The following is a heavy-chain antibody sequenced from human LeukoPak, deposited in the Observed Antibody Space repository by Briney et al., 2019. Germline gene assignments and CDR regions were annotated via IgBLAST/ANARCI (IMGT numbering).Heavy chain of an antibody. CDR3: ARDPRPRGGWFYFDY. CDR2: IYQSGIT. CDR1: GDSISSGNY. J-gene: IGHJ4*02. Sequence: SGTLSLTCGVSGDSISSGNYWNWVSQPPGKGPEWIGDIYQSGITNYNPSLKSRVTMSVDKSKNEFSLKLDSVTAADTAVYYCARDPRPRGGWFYFDYWGQGILVTVSS. D-gene: IGHD6-19*01. V-gene: IGHV4-4*02.